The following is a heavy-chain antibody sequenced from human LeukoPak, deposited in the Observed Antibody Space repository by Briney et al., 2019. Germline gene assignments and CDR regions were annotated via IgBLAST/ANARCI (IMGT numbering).Heavy chain of an antibody. CDR2: TSSDDSNQ. CDR1: GFTVNTYA. V-gene: IGHV3-30*04. J-gene: IGHJ4*02. Sequence: GGSLRLSCAASGFTVNTYAIHWVRQAPGKGLEWVALTSSDDSNQQYADSAKGRFTISRDNSRNTIFLQMSTLRAEDTAVYYCARGDGPGSYLIDYWGQGTLVTVSS. CDR3: ARGDGPGSYLIDY. D-gene: IGHD3-10*01.